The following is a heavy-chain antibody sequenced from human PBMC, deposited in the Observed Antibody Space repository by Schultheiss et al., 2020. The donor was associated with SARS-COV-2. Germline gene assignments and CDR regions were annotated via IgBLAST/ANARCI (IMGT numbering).Heavy chain of an antibody. CDR1: GFTFDDYA. D-gene: IGHD6-13*01. CDR2: ISSSGSTI. Sequence: GGSLRLSCAASGFTFDDYAMHWVRQAPGKGLEWVSYISSSGSTIYYADSVKGRFTISRDNSKNTLHLQMNSLRAEDTAVYYCAKMVIAAAGDYWGQGTLVTVSS. V-gene: IGHV3-48*01. CDR3: AKMVIAAAGDY. J-gene: IGHJ4*02.